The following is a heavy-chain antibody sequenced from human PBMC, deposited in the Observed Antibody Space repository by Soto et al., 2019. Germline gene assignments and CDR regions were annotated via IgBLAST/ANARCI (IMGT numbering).Heavy chain of an antibody. CDR3: APSYSGYDYHYYYGMDV. V-gene: IGHV1-3*05. J-gene: IGHJ6*02. CDR2: INVGNGNT. Sequence: QVQLVQSGAEEKKPGASVKVSCKASGYTFTSYAMHWVRQAAGQRLEWMGWINVGNGNTKYSQKFQGRVTITRDTSVSTAYMELSSLRSEDTAVYYCAPSYSGYDYHYYYGMDVWVQGTRVTVS. CDR1: GYTFTSYA. D-gene: IGHD5-12*01.